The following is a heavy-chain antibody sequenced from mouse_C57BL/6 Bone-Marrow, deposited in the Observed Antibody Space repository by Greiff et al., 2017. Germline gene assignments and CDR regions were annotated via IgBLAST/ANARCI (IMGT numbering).Heavy chain of an antibody. CDR1: GFTFSDFY. CDR3: ARRGETPLYAMAY. V-gene: IGHV7-1*01. J-gene: IGHJ4*01. Sequence: EVQGVESGGGLVQSGRSLRLSCATSGFTFSDFYMEWVRQAPGKGLEWIAASRNKANDYTTEYNASVKGRFIVSRDTSQCILYLQMKALRAEDTAIYYCARRGETPLYAMAYWGQGTSVTVSA. CDR2: SRNKANDYTT.